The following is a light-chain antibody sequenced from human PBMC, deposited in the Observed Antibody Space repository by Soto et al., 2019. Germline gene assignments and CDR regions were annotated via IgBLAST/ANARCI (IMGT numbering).Light chain of an antibody. V-gene: IGKV3-15*01. Sequence: EIVMTQSPATLSVSPGERATLSCRASQSVSSNLAWYQQKPGQAPRLLIYGASTRATGIPARFSGSGSGTEFALTLSSLQAEDCVIYYCQHYNNWPPCTFGQGTKVEIK. CDR1: QSVSSN. CDR2: GAS. J-gene: IGKJ1*01. CDR3: QHYNNWPPCT.